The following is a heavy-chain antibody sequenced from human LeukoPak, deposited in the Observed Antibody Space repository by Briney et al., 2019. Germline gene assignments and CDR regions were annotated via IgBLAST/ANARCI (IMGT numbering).Heavy chain of an antibody. CDR1: GFTFSSYA. D-gene: IGHD3-16*01. J-gene: IGHJ4*02. Sequence: QPGGSLRLSCAASGFTFSSYAMHWVRQAPGKGLEWVTVISFHGRDKYYADSVKGRFTISRDNSKNTVSLQMNSLRVADTAVYYCARVIGQNTLYGLDVWGQGTLVTVSS. CDR3: ARVIGQNTLYGLDV. V-gene: IGHV3-30*04. CDR2: ISFHGRDK.